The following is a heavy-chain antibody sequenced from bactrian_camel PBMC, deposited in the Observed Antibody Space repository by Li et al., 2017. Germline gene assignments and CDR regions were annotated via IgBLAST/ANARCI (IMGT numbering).Heavy chain of an antibody. V-gene: IGHV3S61*01. J-gene: IGHJ4*01. CDR1: GYTSDHYC. CDR2: IAERDGST. CDR3: AIGYECPGLDRDNFGY. D-gene: IGHD3*01. Sequence: HVQLVESGGGSVQAGGSLTLSCKATGYTSDHYCMAWFRQAEGKEREGVAGIAERDGSTFYGASVKGRFTIRHDVAEHMLYLEMNGLKFDDTAMYYCAIGYECPGLDRDNFGYWGQGTQVTVS.